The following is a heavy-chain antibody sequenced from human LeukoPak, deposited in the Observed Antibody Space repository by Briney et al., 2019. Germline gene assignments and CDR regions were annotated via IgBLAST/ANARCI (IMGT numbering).Heavy chain of an antibody. Sequence: GASVKVSCKASGYTFTTYDINWVRQATGQGLEWMGWMNPNSGNTGNAQKFQGRVTMTRNTSISTAYMELSSLRSEDTAVYYCARGRGSGHKENWFDPWGQGTLVTVSS. CDR1: GYTFTTYD. J-gene: IGHJ5*02. CDR3: ARGRGSGHKENWFDP. CDR2: MNPNSGNT. V-gene: IGHV1-8*01. D-gene: IGHD6-19*01.